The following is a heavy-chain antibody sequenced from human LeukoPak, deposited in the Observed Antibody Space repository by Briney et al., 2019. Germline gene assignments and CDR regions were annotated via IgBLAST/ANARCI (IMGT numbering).Heavy chain of an antibody. CDR2: IRYDGSNK. CDR1: GFTFSSYG. Sequence: RGSLRLSCAASGFTFSSYGMHWVRQAPGKGLEWVAFIRYDGSNKYYADSVKGRFTISRDNSKNTLYLQMNSLRAEDTAVYYCAKVGDYDCSSTSCDNYYYYYMDVWGKGTTVTVSS. J-gene: IGHJ6*03. CDR3: AKVGDYDCSSTSCDNYYYYYMDV. V-gene: IGHV3-30*02. D-gene: IGHD2-2*01.